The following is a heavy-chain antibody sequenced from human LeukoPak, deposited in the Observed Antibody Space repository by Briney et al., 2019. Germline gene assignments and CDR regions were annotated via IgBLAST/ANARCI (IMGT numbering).Heavy chain of an antibody. Sequence: SETLSLTCSVSGGSISSNNWWTWVRQPPGKGLEWIGKIYHSGNTNYNPSLKSRVTISLDKSNNHFSLKMNSVTAADTAVYYCARDSATTLGSYYYGLDVWGQGTTVTVSS. J-gene: IGHJ6*02. CDR3: ARDSATTLGSYYYGLDV. CDR1: GGSISSNNW. V-gene: IGHV4-4*02. CDR2: IYHSGNT. D-gene: IGHD5-12*01.